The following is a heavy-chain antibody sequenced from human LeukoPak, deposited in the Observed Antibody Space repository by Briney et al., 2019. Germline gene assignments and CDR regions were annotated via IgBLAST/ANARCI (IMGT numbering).Heavy chain of an antibody. J-gene: IGHJ5*02. CDR2: IYYSGSA. D-gene: IGHD4-23*01. V-gene: IGHV4-39*01. CDR3: AGHWVVTPNH. Sequence: PSETLSLTCIVSGGSISNSSYYWGWIRQPPGKGLEWIGSIYYSGSAYYNPSLKSRVTISVDTSKNQFSLKLTSVTAADTAVYYCAGHWVVTPNHWGQGTLVTVSS. CDR1: GGSISNSSYY.